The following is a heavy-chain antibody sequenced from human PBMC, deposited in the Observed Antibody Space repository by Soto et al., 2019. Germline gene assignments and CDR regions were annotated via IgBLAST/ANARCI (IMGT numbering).Heavy chain of an antibody. V-gene: IGHV3-30*18. CDR3: AKQGQEQWLVRVFDY. CDR2: ISYDGSNK. CDR1: GFTFSSYG. Sequence: QVQLVESGGGVVQPGRSLRLSCAASGFTFSSYGMHWVRQAPGKGLEWVAVISYDGSNKYYADSVKGRFTISRDNSKNTLYLQMNSLRAEATAVYYCAKQGQEQWLVRVFDYWGQGTLVTVSS. J-gene: IGHJ4*02. D-gene: IGHD6-19*01.